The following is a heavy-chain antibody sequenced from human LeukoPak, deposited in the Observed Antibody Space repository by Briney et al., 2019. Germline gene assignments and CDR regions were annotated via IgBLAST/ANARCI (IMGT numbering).Heavy chain of an antibody. CDR1: GFTFSSYA. J-gene: IGHJ3*02. CDR2: ISGSGGST. V-gene: IGHV3-23*01. Sequence: GGSLRLSCAASGFTFSSYAMSWVRQAPGKGLEWVSAISGSGGSTYYADSVKGRFTISRDNSKNTLFLQMSNLRPDDTAVYSCARAKYYDTSGHFIREAFDIWGQGTMVTVSS. CDR3: ARAKYYDTSGHFIREAFDI. D-gene: IGHD3-22*01.